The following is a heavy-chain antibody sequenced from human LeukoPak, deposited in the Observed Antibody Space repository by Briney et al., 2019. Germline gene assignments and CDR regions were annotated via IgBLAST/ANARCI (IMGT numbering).Heavy chain of an antibody. J-gene: IGHJ6*04. CDR1: GFTFSSYG. CDR3: AELGITMIGGV. D-gene: IGHD3-10*02. Sequence: GGSLRLSCAASGFTFSSYGMHWVRQAPGKGLEWVAFLRYDGGNKYYADCVKGRFTISRDNSKNTLYLQMNSLRAEDTAVYYCAELGITMIGGVWGKGTTVTIPS. V-gene: IGHV3-30*02. CDR2: LRYDGGNK.